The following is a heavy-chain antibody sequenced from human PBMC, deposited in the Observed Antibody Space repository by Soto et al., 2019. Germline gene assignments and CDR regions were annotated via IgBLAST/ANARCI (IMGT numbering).Heavy chain of an antibody. D-gene: IGHD4-17*01. CDR3: ARAGTTVTPYYFDY. CDR1: VYAFTSYY. Sequence: SVNGARKASVYAFTSYYMDFLLLAPGQGLEWMGIINPSGGSTSYAQKFQGRVTMTRDTSTSTVYMELSSLRSEDTAVYYCARAGTTVTPYYFDYWGQGTLVTVSS. V-gene: IGHV1-46*03. CDR2: INPSGGST. J-gene: IGHJ4*02.